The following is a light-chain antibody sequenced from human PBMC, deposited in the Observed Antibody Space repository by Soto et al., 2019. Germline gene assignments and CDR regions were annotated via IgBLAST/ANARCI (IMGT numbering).Light chain of an antibody. V-gene: IGKV3-11*01. Sequence: EIVFTQSPGTLSLSPGERAPLSCRASQSVSSYLAWYQQKPGQAPRLLIYDASNRATGIPARFSGSGSGTDFTLAISSLEPEDFALYYCQQRSNWPITFGQGTRLEIK. CDR1: QSVSSY. CDR2: DAS. J-gene: IGKJ5*01. CDR3: QQRSNWPIT.